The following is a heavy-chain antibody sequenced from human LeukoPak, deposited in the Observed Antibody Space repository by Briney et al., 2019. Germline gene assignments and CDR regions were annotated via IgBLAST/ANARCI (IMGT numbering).Heavy chain of an antibody. V-gene: IGHV3-7*01. J-gene: IGHJ4*02. Sequence: PGGSLRLSCAASGFTFSSYWMTWVRQAPGKGLEWVANVQPDGSAAYYADSVKGRFTISRDNAENSLYLEMNSLRAEDTAVYYCARALSSALDYWGQGTLVTVSS. CDR2: VQPDGSAA. CDR1: GFTFSSYW. D-gene: IGHD3-3*01. CDR3: ARALSSALDY.